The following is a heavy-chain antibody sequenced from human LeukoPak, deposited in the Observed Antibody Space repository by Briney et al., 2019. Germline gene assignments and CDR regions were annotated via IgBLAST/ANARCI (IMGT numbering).Heavy chain of an antibody. V-gene: IGHV4-59*01. CDR3: ARDYSIGSYYSRSPDY. Sequence: PSETLSLTCTVSGGSISSYYWSWIRQPPGKGLEWIAYIYYSGSTNYNPSLKSRVTISVDTSKNQFSLKLSSVTAADTAVYYCARDYSIGSYYSRSPDYWGQGTLVTVSS. J-gene: IGHJ4*02. CDR1: GGSISSYY. D-gene: IGHD1-26*01. CDR2: IYYSGST.